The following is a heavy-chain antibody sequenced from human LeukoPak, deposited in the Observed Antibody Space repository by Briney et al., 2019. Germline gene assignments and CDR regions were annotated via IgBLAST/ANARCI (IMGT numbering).Heavy chain of an antibody. CDR1: GFTFNTYT. CDR3: ARLAAPDAFDI. CDR2: LSSGSDSI. J-gene: IGHJ3*02. Sequence: GGSLRLSCAASGFTFNTYTMNWVRQAPGKGLEWISYLSSGSDSIFYADSVKGRFTISRDNAKNSLYLQMDSLRAEDTAVYYCARLAAPDAFDIWGQGTMVTVSS. V-gene: IGHV3-48*04. D-gene: IGHD6-13*01.